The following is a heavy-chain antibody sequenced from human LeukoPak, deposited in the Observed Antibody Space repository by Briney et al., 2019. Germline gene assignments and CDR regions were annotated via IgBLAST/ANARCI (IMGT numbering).Heavy chain of an antibody. V-gene: IGHV1-18*01. CDR3: ARGPYSSSSWFDP. CDR2: ISAYNGNT. J-gene: IGHJ5*02. Sequence: GASVKVSCKASGYTFTSYGISWVRQAPGQGLEWMGWISAYNGNTNYAQKLQGRVTMTTDTSISTAYMELSSLRSEDTAVYYCARGPYSSSSWFDPWGQGTLVTVSS. D-gene: IGHD6-6*01. CDR1: GYTFTSYG.